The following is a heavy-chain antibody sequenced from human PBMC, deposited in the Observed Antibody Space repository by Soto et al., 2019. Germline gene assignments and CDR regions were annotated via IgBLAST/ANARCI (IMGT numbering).Heavy chain of an antibody. J-gene: IGHJ4*02. CDR1: GFTFSSYG. CDR2: ISYDGNNQ. CDR3: VTSRGYSYEY. D-gene: IGHD5-18*01. Sequence: GSLSLSCAASGFTFSSYGMHWVRQAPGKGLEWVANISYDGNNQYYVDSVKGRFIFSRDNARSSVYLQMNNLRVDDTAVYYCVTSRGYSYEYWGQGTLVTVSS. V-gene: IGHV3-30*03.